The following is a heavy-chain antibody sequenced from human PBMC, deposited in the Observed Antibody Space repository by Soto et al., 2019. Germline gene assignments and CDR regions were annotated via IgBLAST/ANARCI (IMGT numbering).Heavy chain of an antibody. J-gene: IGHJ6*02. D-gene: IGHD3-9*01. CDR3: ARDDRQYFLGSTIYYYYGMDV. CDR2: ISAYNGNT. CDR1: GYTFTSYG. Sequence: QVQLVQSGAEVKKPGASVKVSCKASGYTFTSYGISWVRQAPGQGLEWMGWISAYNGNTNYAQKRQGRVTMTTDTSTSTAYMGLRSLRSDDTAVYYCARDDRQYFLGSTIYYYYGMDVWGQGTTVTVSS. V-gene: IGHV1-18*01.